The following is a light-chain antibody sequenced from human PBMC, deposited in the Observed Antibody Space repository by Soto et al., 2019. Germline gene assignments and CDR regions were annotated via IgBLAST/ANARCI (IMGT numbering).Light chain of an antibody. V-gene: IGKV1-9*01. J-gene: IGKJ3*01. CDR3: QQLKSFPIP. CDR2: GAS. Sequence: IQLTQSPSSLSASVGDRVTLSCLASQGIANFLAWYQQKPGKAPKLLIYGASTLQSGVPSRFSGSGSGTDFTLTISSLQPEDVATYYCQQLKSFPIPFGPGTKVDIK. CDR1: QGIANF.